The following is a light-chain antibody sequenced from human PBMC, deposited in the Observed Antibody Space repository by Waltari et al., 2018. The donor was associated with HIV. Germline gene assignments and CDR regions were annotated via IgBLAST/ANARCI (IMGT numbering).Light chain of an antibody. V-gene: IGLV2-18*02. J-gene: IGLJ2*01. CDR3: SSFTTSSTLI. Sequence: QSALTQPPSVSGSPGPSVTISCTGTSSDAGTYTRVSWYQQPPGTAPKVVIYEVSNRPSGVPDRFSGSKSGNTASLTISGLQAEDEADYYCSSFTTSSTLIFGGGTRLTVL. CDR2: EVS. CDR1: SSDAGTYTR.